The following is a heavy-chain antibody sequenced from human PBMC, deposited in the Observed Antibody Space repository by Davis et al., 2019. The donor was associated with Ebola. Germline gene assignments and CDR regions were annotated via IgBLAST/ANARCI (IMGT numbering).Heavy chain of an antibody. J-gene: IGHJ4*02. D-gene: IGHD2-21*02. CDR1: GFTFSGSA. CDR2: IRSKANSYAT. Sequence: GESLKISCAASGFTFSGSAMHWVRQASGKGLEWVGRIRSKANSYATAYAASVKGRFTISRDDSKNTAYLQMNSLKTEDTAVYYCTVTVTEDYWGQGTLVTVSS. V-gene: IGHV3-73*01. CDR3: TVTVTEDY.